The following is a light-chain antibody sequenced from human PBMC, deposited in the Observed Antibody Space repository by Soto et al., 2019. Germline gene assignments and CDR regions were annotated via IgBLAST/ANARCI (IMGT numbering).Light chain of an antibody. CDR2: GAS. CDR1: QSVSSS. Sequence: EIVMTQSPDTLSVSPGERAILSCRVSQSVSSSLAWYQQKPGQAPRLLTPGASTRATGIPARFSGSGSGAEFTLTISSLQSVDSAVYYCQQYYDWPPWAFGQGTMVEIK. J-gene: IGKJ1*01. CDR3: QQYYDWPPWA. V-gene: IGKV3-15*01.